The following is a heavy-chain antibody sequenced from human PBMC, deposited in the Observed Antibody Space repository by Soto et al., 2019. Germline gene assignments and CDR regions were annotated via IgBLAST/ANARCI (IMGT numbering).Heavy chain of an antibody. J-gene: IGHJ4*02. Sequence: SETLSLTCAVSGGSISSGGYSWSWIRQHPGKGLEWIGYIYYSGSTYYNPSLKSRVTISVDRSKNQFSLKLSSVTAADTAVYYCAAGGGLPRYYWGQGTLVTVSS. CDR3: AAGGGLPRYY. CDR1: GGSISSGGYS. CDR2: IYYSGST. V-gene: IGHV4-31*11. D-gene: IGHD5-12*01.